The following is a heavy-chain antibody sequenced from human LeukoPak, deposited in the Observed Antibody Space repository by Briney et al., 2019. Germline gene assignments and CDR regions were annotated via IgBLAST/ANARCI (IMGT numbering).Heavy chain of an antibody. V-gene: IGHV1-69*13. Sequence: ASVKVSCKASGGTFSSYAISWVRQAPGQGLEWMGGIIPIFGTANYAQKFQGRVTITADESTSTAYMELSSLRSEDTAVYYCARLEWGTSTVPFDYWGQGTLVTVSS. CDR2: IIPIFGTA. J-gene: IGHJ4*02. CDR3: ARLEWGTSTVPFDY. CDR1: GGTFSSYA. D-gene: IGHD3-3*01.